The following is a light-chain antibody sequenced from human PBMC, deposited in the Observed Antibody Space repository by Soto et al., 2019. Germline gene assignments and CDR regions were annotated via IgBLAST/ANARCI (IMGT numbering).Light chain of an antibody. Sequence: QSALTQPASVSGSPGQSITISCTGTSSDVGGYSYVSWYQQHPGKAPKLMIYEVSSRPSGVSSRFSGSKSGNTASLTISGLQAEDEADYYCSSYRSSILVFGGGTKLTVL. CDR3: SSYRSSILV. V-gene: IGLV2-14*01. J-gene: IGLJ3*02. CDR1: SSDVGGYSY. CDR2: EVS.